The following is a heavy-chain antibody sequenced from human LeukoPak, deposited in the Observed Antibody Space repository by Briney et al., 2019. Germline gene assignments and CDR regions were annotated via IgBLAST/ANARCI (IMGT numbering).Heavy chain of an antibody. CDR1: GGSISSGGYS. CDR3: ARADSSSWYADY. D-gene: IGHD6-13*01. J-gene: IGHJ4*02. CDR2: IYHSGST. Sequence: TLSLTCAVSGGSISSGGYSWSWIRQPPGKGLEWIGYIYHSGSTYYNPSLKSRVTISVDRSKNQFSLKLSSVTAADTAVYYCARADSSSWYADYWGQGTLVTVSS. V-gene: IGHV4-30-2*01.